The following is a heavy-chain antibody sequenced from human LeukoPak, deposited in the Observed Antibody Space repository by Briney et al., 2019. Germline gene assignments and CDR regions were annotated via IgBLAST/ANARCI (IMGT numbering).Heavy chain of an antibody. J-gene: IGHJ4*02. CDR1: GFTFSSYS. D-gene: IGHD5-18*01. Sequence: GGSLRLSCAASGFTFSSYSMNWVRQAPGKGLEWVSSISSSSSYIYYADSVKGRFTISRDNAKNSLYLQMNSLRAEDTAVYYYARDGYSQLGAFDIWGQGTLVTVSS. CDR3: ARDGYSQLGAFDI. CDR2: ISSSSSYI. V-gene: IGHV3-21*01.